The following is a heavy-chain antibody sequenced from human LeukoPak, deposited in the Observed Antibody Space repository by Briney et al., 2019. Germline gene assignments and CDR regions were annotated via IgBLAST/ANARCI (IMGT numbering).Heavy chain of an antibody. CDR2: IRQDGSQQ. CDR1: EFIISRDW. D-gene: IGHD2-2*01. Sequence: GGSLRLSCAASEFIISRDWMTWVRQAPGKGLEWVANIRQDGSQQYYVDSVKGRFTVSRDNAKNSVYLQMNSLRVEDTAVYYCARFSVTSAADYWGQGTLVTVSS. V-gene: IGHV3-7*01. J-gene: IGHJ4*02. CDR3: ARFSVTSAADY.